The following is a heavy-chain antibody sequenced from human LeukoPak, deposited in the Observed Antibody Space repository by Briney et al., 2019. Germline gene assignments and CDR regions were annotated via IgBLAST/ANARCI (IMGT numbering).Heavy chain of an antibody. CDR1: GFTFTSSA. D-gene: IGHD2-21*01. J-gene: IGHJ3*02. CDR2: IVVGSGNT. V-gene: IGHV1-58*02. CDR3: AANTPRVVREDAFDI. Sequence: GASVKVSCKASGFTFTSSAMLWVRQARGQRLEWIGWIVVGSGNTNYAQNFQERVTITRDMSTSTAYMELSSLRSEDTAVYYCAANTPRVVREDAFDIWGQGTMVTVSS.